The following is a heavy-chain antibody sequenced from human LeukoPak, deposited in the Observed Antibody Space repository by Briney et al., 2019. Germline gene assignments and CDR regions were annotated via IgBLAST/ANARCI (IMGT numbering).Heavy chain of an antibody. V-gene: IGHV1-69*04. CDR2: IIPILGLA. Sequence: ASVKVSCKASGGTFSSYTISWVRQAPGQGLEWMGRIIPILGLADYAQKFQGRVTITADKSTSTAYMELSSLRSEDTAVYYCARDGGTAMATLYYYYMDVWGKGTTVTVSS. CDR1: GGTFSSYT. J-gene: IGHJ6*03. CDR3: ARDGGTAMATLYYYYMDV. D-gene: IGHD5-18*01.